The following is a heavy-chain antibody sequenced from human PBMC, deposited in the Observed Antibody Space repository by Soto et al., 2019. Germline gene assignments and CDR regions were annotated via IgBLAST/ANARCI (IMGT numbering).Heavy chain of an antibody. CDR3: ARDEQQLRPDDGMDV. Sequence: QVQLVQSGAEVKKPGASVKVSCKASGYTFTSHHINWVRQAPGQGLEWMGIINPSGGSTSYAQNFQGRVTMTRDTSTSTVYMELSSLRSEDTAVYYCARDEQQLRPDDGMDVWGQGTTVTFSS. CDR1: GYTFTSHH. V-gene: IGHV1-46*01. D-gene: IGHD6-13*01. J-gene: IGHJ6*02. CDR2: INPSGGST.